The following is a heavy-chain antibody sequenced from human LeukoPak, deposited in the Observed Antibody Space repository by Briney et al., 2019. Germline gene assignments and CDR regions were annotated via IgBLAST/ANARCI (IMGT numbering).Heavy chain of an antibody. Sequence: GGSLRLSCAASGFAFSNAWMSWVRQAPWKGLEWVGRIKSKTDGGTTDYAAPVKGRFTISRDDSKNTLYLQMNSLKTEDTAVYYCTTDLGYCSGGSCYSSNYWGQGTLVTVSS. CDR1: GFAFSNAW. D-gene: IGHD2-15*01. CDR3: TTDLGYCSGGSCYSSNY. J-gene: IGHJ4*02. CDR2: IKSKTDGGTT. V-gene: IGHV3-15*01.